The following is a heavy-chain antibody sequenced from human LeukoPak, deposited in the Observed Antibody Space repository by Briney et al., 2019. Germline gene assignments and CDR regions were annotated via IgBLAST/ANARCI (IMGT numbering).Heavy chain of an antibody. CDR3: ARGVTYYYDSSGYNPFDY. CDR1: GGSISSYY. D-gene: IGHD3-22*01. J-gene: IGHJ4*02. Sequence: PSETLSLTCTVSGGSISSYYWSWIRQPPGKGLEWIGYIYYSGSTYYNPSLKSRVTISVDTSKNQFSLKLSSVTAADTAVYYCARGVTYYYDSSGYNPFDYWGQGTLVTVSS. CDR2: IYYSGST. V-gene: IGHV4-59*12.